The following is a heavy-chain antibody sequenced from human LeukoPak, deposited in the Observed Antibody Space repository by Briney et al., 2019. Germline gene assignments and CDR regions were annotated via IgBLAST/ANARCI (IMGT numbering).Heavy chain of an antibody. CDR2: IYYSGST. CDR1: GGSISSRSYY. V-gene: IGHV4-39*01. Sequence: SETLSLTCTVSGGSISSRSYYWGWIRQTPGKGLEWIGSIYYSGSTYYNPSLKSRVSISVDTSKNQFSLKLNSVTAADTAVYYCARQYYYDSSGYPLDYWGQGTLVAVPS. J-gene: IGHJ4*02. CDR3: ARQYYYDSSGYPLDY. D-gene: IGHD3-22*01.